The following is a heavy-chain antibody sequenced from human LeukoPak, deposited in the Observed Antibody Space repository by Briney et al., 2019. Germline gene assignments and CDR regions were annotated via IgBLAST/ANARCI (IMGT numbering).Heavy chain of an antibody. Sequence: GGSLRLSCVASGFTFSSYWMNWVRQAPGKGLEWVANIKQDGSEKYYVDSVKGRFTISRDNAKNSLYLQMNSLGAEDTAVYFCARVQVAMVRGVIKRYYFDFWGQGTLVTVSS. D-gene: IGHD3-10*01. CDR2: IKQDGSEK. V-gene: IGHV3-7*01. J-gene: IGHJ4*02. CDR1: GFTFSSYW. CDR3: ARVQVAMVRGVIKRYYFDF.